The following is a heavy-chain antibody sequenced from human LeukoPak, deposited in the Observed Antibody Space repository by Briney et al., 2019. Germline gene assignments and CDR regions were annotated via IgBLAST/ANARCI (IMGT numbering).Heavy chain of an antibody. D-gene: IGHD3-22*01. Sequence: SVKVSCKASGGTFSSYAISWVRQAPGQGLEWMGRITPIFGTANYAQKFQGRVTITADKSTSTAYMELSSLRSEDTAVYYCAREGALGDSSGYFHYFDYWGQGTLVTVSS. J-gene: IGHJ4*02. CDR3: AREGALGDSSGYFHYFDY. V-gene: IGHV1-69*06. CDR1: GGTFSSYA. CDR2: ITPIFGTA.